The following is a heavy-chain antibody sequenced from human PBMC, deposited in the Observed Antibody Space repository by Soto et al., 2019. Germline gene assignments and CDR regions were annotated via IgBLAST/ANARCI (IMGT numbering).Heavy chain of an antibody. CDR2: INAGNGNT. CDR1: GYTFTRYA. V-gene: IGHV1-3*01. D-gene: IGHD3-22*01. J-gene: IGHJ6*02. CDR3: ARAYYDNSGYPLGGMDV. Sequence: ASVKVSCKASGYTFTRYAMHWVRQAPGQRLEWMGWINAGNGNTKYSQKFQGRVTITRDTSASTAYMELSSLRSEDTAVYYCARAYYDNSGYPLGGMDVWGQGTMVTVSS.